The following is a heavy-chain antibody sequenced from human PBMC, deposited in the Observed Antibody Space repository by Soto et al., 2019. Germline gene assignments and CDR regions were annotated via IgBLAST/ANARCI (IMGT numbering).Heavy chain of an antibody. CDR1: GFTFSYYE. V-gene: IGHV3-48*03. J-gene: IGHJ5*02. CDR2: ISHTDRLT. CDR3: ARDTGRASADL. D-gene: IGHD6-13*01. Sequence: EVQLAESGGDLVQPGGSLRLSCVGSGFTFSYYEMNWVRQASGKGLERVAFISHTDRLTHYPDSVRGRITISRDNAKNSLYLHMTRLRVEDTAVYYCARDTGRASADLWGQGTLVTVSS.